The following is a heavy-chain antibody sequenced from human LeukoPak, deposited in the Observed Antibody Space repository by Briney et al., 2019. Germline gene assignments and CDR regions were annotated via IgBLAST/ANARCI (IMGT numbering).Heavy chain of an antibody. J-gene: IGHJ4*02. CDR1: GFTFGDYA. Sequence: GGSLRLSCTASGFTFGDYAMSWFRQAPGKGLEWVGFIRSKAYGGTTEYAASVKGRFTISRDDSKSIAYLQMNSLKTEDTAVYYCTREGSGDGYNFYYFDYWSQGTLVTVSS. CDR3: TREGSGDGYNFYYFDY. CDR2: IRSKAYGGTT. V-gene: IGHV3-49*03. D-gene: IGHD5-24*01.